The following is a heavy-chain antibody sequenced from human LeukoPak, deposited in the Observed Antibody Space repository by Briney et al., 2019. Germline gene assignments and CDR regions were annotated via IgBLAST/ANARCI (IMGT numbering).Heavy chain of an antibody. CDR3: GRDSLIQYGSGSYWGFDY. J-gene: IGHJ4*02. D-gene: IGHD3-10*01. CDR1: GFTFSNYW. V-gene: IGHV3-7*03. CDR2: IKTDGSDK. Sequence: GGSLRLSCAASGFTFSNYWMSWVRQAPGKGPEWVGDIKTDGSDKYYVGSVKGRFTISRDNAKNSLYLQMNSLRAEDTAVYYCGRDSLIQYGSGSYWGFDYWGQGILVTVSS.